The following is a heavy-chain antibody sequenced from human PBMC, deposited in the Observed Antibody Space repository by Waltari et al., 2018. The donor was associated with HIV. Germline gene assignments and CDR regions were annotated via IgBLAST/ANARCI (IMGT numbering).Heavy chain of an antibody. D-gene: IGHD5-12*01. Sequence: QVQLVQSGAEVKKLGSSVTVSCKASGGTFSSYAIRWVGQAPGQGLEWMGGIIPIVGKANYAQKFQGRVTITADESTSTAYMELSSLRSEDTAVYYCARGPTDGYNYRYFDLWGRGTLVTVSS. CDR1: GGTFSSYA. CDR2: IIPIVGKA. CDR3: ARGPTDGYNYRYFDL. V-gene: IGHV1-69*01. J-gene: IGHJ2*01.